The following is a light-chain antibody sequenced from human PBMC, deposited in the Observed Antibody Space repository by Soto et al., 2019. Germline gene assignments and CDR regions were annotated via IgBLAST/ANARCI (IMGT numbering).Light chain of an antibody. CDR1: SSDVGNYNL. J-gene: IGLJ2*01. Sequence: QSALTQPASVSGSPGQSITISCTGTSSDVGNYNLVSWYQQHPGKAPKLMIYEDSKRPSGVSNRFSGSKSGNTASLTISGLAVEYEADYYGCSSAGSRPLLFGGGTKLTVL. CDR3: CSSAGSRPLL. CDR2: EDS. V-gene: IGLV2-23*01.